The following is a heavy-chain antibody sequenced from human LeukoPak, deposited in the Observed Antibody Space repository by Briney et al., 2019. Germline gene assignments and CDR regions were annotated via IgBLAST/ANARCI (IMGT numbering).Heavy chain of an antibody. J-gene: IGHJ4*02. D-gene: IGHD1-26*01. V-gene: IGHV4-39*01. CDR2: FYYTGST. CDR1: GGSISSSTYY. Sequence: SETLSLTCTVSGGSISSSTYYWGWIRQPPGKGLEWIGSFYYTGSTYYNPSLESRVTISVDTSKNQFSLKVNSLTAADTAVFYCARLVRATDYFDYWGQGTLVTVSS. CDR3: ARLVRATDYFDY.